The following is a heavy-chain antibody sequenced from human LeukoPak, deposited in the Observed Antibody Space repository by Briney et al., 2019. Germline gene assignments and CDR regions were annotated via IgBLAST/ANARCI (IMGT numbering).Heavy chain of an antibody. CDR1: GFTFSSYW. CDR3: AKDSPSRTATTEVPVDY. Sequence: GGSLRLSCAASGFTFSSYWMSWVRQAPGKGLEWLASISSSSSYIYFANSVRGRFTISRDNAKNSLYLQMNSLRAEDTAVYYCAKDSPSRTATTEVPVDYWGQGTLVTVSS. J-gene: IGHJ4*02. V-gene: IGHV3-21*01. CDR2: ISSSSSYI. D-gene: IGHD1/OR15-1a*01.